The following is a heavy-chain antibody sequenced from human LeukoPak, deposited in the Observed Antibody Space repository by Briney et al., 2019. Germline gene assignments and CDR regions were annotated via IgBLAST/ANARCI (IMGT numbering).Heavy chain of an antibody. J-gene: IGHJ5*02. Sequence: SETLSLTCTVSGGSISSYYWSWIRQPPGKGLEWIGYIYATGSTNYNPSLKSRVTISVDTSMNQFSLNLRSVTAADTAVYYCARHGSVRSPLGPWGQGTLVTVSS. V-gene: IGHV4-4*09. D-gene: IGHD3-10*01. CDR2: IYATGST. CDR1: GGSISSYY. CDR3: ARHGSVRSPLGP.